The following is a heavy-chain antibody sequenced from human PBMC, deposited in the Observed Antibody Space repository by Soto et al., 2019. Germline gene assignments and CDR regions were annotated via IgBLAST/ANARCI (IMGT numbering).Heavy chain of an antibody. D-gene: IGHD3-10*01. J-gene: IGHJ4*02. V-gene: IGHV4-59*05. CDR1: GGSISSYY. CDR2: IYYSEST. CDR3: TSLVPTHLQFFPRSVY. Sequence: SETLSLTCTVSGGSISSYYWSWIRQPPGKGMEWIGSIYYSESTYYNPSIKSRVTISVDTSKNQFSMKMSSVTAADTAVNYCTSLVPTHLQFFPRSVYWGQETLVTVSS.